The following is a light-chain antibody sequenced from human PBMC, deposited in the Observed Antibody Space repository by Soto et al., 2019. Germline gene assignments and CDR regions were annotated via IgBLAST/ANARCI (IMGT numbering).Light chain of an antibody. CDR1: HTFLYSSNNKNY. CDR2: WAS. Sequence: DIVMTQSPASLAVSLCERATINFKSSHTFLYSSNNKNYLAWYQQKPGQPPKLLIYWASTRESGVPERFSGSGSGTDFTLTISSLQAEDVAVYYCQHYYTTPLTFGGGTKVDIK. V-gene: IGKV4-1*01. J-gene: IGKJ4*01. CDR3: QHYYTTPLT.